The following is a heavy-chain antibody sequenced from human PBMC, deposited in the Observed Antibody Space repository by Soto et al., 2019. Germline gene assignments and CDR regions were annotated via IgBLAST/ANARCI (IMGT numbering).Heavy chain of an antibody. CDR1: GFTFSSYG. CDR3: ARVNGWYEAFDI. J-gene: IGHJ3*02. V-gene: IGHV3-30*03. Sequence: QVQLVESGGGVVQPGRSLRLSCAASGFTFSSYGIHWVRQAPGKGLEWVAVISYDGSNKYYADSVKGRFTISRDNSKNTLYLQMNSLRAEDTAVYSCARVNGWYEAFDIWGQGTMVTVSS. D-gene: IGHD6-19*01. CDR2: ISYDGSNK.